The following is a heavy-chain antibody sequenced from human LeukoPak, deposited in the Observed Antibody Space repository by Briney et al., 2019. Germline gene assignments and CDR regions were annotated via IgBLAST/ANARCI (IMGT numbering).Heavy chain of an antibody. CDR2: ISTSSIYI. CDR3: ARCWGSGSYLFEAFDI. D-gene: IGHD1-26*01. J-gene: IGHJ3*02. CDR1: GFTFSNYN. V-gene: IGHV3-21*01. Sequence: SGGSLRLSCAAWGFTFSNYNMHGPRQSPGKGLEWVSSISTSSIYIYYADSVKGRFTISRDNARNSLYLQMNSLRAEDPDVYYCARCWGSGSYLFEAFDIWGQGTMVTVSS.